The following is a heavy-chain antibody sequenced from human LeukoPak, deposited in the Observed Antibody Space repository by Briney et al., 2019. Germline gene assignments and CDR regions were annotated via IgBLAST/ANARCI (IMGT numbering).Heavy chain of an antibody. CDR3: ARVTDSSAFDY. V-gene: IGHV3-11*04. D-gene: IGHD3-22*01. J-gene: IGHJ4*02. CDR1: GFTFSDYY. CDR2: ISSSGSTI. Sequence: GGSLRLSCAASGFTFSDYYMRWIRQAPGKGLEWVSYISSSGSTIYYADSVKGRFTISRDNAKNSLYLQMNSLRAEDTAVYYCARVTDSSAFDYWGQGTLVTVSS.